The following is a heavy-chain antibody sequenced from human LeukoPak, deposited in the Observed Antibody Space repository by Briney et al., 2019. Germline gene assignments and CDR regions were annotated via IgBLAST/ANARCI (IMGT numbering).Heavy chain of an antibody. V-gene: IGHV4-61*02. CDR3: AGGGYCSGGSCYLDY. D-gene: IGHD2-15*01. J-gene: IGHJ4*02. Sequence: SETLSLTCTVSGGSISSGSYYWSWIRQPAGKGLEWIGRIYASGSTNYNPSLKSRVTISVDTSKNQFSLKLSSVTAADTAVYYCAGGGYCSGGSCYLDYWGQGTLVTVSS. CDR1: GGSISSGSYY. CDR2: IYASGST.